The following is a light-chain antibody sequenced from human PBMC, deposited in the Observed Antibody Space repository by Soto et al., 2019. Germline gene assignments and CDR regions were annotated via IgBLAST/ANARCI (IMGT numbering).Light chain of an antibody. Sequence: EVVMTQSPDTLSVSPGERATLSCRASQSVSSNLAWYQQKLGQAPRLLIYGASTRATGIPARFSGSGSGTDFTLTISRLEPEDFAVYYCQQYGSPSWTFGQGTKVDIK. CDR2: GAS. CDR1: QSVSSN. CDR3: QQYGSPSWT. V-gene: IGKV3-15*01. J-gene: IGKJ1*01.